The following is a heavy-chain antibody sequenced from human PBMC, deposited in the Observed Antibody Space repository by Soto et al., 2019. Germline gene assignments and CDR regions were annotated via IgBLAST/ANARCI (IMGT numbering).Heavy chain of an antibody. Sequence: ASVKVSCKASGYTFADYAVHWVRQAPGQSLEWMGWINSAHGKTKYSRKFQARVTITRDASATTDYLELSSLRSEDTAVYYCARLVAPGQFDYWGQGTRVTVSS. V-gene: IGHV1-3*04. D-gene: IGHD5-12*01. J-gene: IGHJ4*02. CDR3: ARLVAPGQFDY. CDR1: GYTFADYA. CDR2: INSAHGKT.